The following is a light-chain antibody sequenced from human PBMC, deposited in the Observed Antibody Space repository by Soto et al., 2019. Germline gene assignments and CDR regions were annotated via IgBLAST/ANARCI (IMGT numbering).Light chain of an antibody. J-gene: IGKJ1*01. Sequence: EIVLTQSPCTLSLSPGARATLSCRASQSVSRSYLAWYQQNPGQAPRLLIYVASARDTGVPARLSCSGSGTDFDLTLSILRSEAYAVSSYQQYNNWPPSWTVGQGTKVDIK. CDR2: VAS. CDR1: QSVSRSY. CDR3: QQYNNWPPSWT. V-gene: IGKV3-15*01.